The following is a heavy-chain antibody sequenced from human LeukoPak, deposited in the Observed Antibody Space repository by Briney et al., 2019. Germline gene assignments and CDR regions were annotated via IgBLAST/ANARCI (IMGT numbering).Heavy chain of an antibody. V-gene: IGHV1-2*02. CDR3: ARDYGYCSGGSCYGWFDP. D-gene: IGHD2-15*01. Sequence: ASVKVSCKASGYTFTGYYMHWERQAPGQGLEWMGWINPNSGGTNYAQKFQGRVTMTRDTSISTAYMELSRLRSDDTAVYYCARDYGYCSGGSCYGWFDPWGQGTLVTVSS. CDR2: INPNSGGT. CDR1: GYTFTGYY. J-gene: IGHJ5*02.